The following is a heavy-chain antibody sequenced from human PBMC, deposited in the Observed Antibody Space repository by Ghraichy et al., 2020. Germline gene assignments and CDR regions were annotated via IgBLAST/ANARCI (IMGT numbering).Heavy chain of an antibody. V-gene: IGHV4-34*01. J-gene: IGHJ5*02. CDR3: ARVTAAIGGGWFDP. D-gene: IGHD2-2*02. CDR2: INHSGST. Sequence: SETLSLTCAVYGGSFSGYYWSWIRQPPGKGLEWIGEINHSGSTNYNPSLKSRVTISVDTSKNQFSLKLSSVTAADTAVYYCARVTAAIGGGWFDPWGQGTLVTVSS. CDR1: GGSFSGYY.